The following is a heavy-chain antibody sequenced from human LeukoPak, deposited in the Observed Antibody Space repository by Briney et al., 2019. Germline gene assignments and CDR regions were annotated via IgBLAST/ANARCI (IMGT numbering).Heavy chain of an antibody. CDR1: GGTFSSYA. D-gene: IGHD2-2*01. CDR3: ARGNTYCSSTSCYDAFDI. Sequence: ASVKVSCKASGGTFSSYAISWVRQAPGQGLEWMGGIIPIFGTANYAQKFQGRVTITADESTSTAYMELSSLRSEDTAVYYCARGNTYCSSTSCYDAFDIWGQGTMVTVSS. J-gene: IGHJ3*02. CDR2: IIPIFGTA. V-gene: IGHV1-69*13.